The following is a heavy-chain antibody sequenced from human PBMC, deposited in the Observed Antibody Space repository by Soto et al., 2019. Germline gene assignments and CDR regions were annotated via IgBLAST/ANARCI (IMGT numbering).Heavy chain of an antibody. CDR3: ARAVTWGLDV. CDR2: ISRSSTGI. CDR1: GFTFSLYS. V-gene: IGHV3-48*02. J-gene: IGHJ6*02. Sequence: EVQLVESGGGLVQPGGSLRLSCAASGFTFSLYSMSWVRQAPGKGLEWVAYISRSSTGIHYADSVKGRFTISRDDATNSMHLQMNGVRDGDTAVYYCARAVTWGLDVWGQGTTVSISS. D-gene: IGHD3-10*01.